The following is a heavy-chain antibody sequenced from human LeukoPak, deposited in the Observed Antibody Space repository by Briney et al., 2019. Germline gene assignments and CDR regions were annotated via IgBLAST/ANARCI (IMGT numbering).Heavy chain of an antibody. J-gene: IGHJ3*02. D-gene: IGHD1-26*01. V-gene: IGHV1-18*01. Sequence: ASVKVSCKASGYTFTSYGISWVRQAPGQGLEWMGWISAYNGNTNYAQKLQGRVTMITDTSTSTAYMELRSLRSDDTAVYYCARGIDSGSPPLGTFAIWGQGTMVTVSS. CDR3: ARGIDSGSPPLGTFAI. CDR1: GYTFTSYG. CDR2: ISAYNGNT.